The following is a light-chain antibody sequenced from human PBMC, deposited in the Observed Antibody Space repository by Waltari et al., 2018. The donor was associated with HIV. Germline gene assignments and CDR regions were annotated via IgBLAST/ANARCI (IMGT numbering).Light chain of an antibody. Sequence: DIQMTQSPSSLSASVGDRVTITCQASQDISNYLTWYQQKPGKAPKLLIYDASNLETGVPSRFSGSGSGTDFTFTISSLQPEDIATYYCQQYDSLPPYTFGQGIKLEIK. CDR1: QDISNY. V-gene: IGKV1-33*01. CDR2: DAS. J-gene: IGKJ2*01. CDR3: QQYDSLPPYT.